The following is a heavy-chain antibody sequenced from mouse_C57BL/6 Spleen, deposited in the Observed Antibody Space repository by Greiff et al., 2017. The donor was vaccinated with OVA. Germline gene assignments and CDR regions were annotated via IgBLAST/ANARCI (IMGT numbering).Heavy chain of an antibody. D-gene: IGHD4-1*01. J-gene: IGHJ2*01. Sequence: VKLQQSGAELVRPGASVTLSCKASGYTFTDYEMHWVKQTPVHGLEWIGAIDPETGGTAYNQKFKGKAILTADKSSSTAYMELRSLTSEDSAVYYCTRSGLGRKEYYFDYWGQGTTLTVSS. CDR1: GYTFTDYE. CDR2: IDPETGGT. CDR3: TRSGLGRKEYYFDY. V-gene: IGHV1-15*01.